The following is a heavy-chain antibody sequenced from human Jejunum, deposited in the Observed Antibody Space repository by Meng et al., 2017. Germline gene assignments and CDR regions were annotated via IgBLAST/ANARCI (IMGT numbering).Heavy chain of an antibody. CDR1: RFTFSRFA. CDR2: ISGGGGAR. Sequence: GESLKISCVISRFTFSRFAMSWVRQAPGKGLDWVSAISGGGGARYYADSVKGRFIISRDNSKNTVDLQMDSLSVDDTAVYYCAKDRGDTWRTASLFEPWGQGILVTVSS. CDR3: AKDRGDTWRTASLFEP. V-gene: IGHV3-23*01. J-gene: IGHJ5*02.